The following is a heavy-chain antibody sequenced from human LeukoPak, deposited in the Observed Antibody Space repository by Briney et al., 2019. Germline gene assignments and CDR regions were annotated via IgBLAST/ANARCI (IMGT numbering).Heavy chain of an antibody. CDR2: INTDGSHT. CDR3: AKISGYSGKTHDY. V-gene: IGHV3-74*01. CDR1: GFTFSTYW. D-gene: IGHD5-12*01. Sequence: PGGSLRLSCAASGFTFSTYWMHWVRQAPGKGLVWVSHINTDGSHTNYADSVKGRFTISRDNAKNTLYLQMNSLRAEDTAVYYCAKISGYSGKTHDYWGQGTLVTVSS. J-gene: IGHJ4*02.